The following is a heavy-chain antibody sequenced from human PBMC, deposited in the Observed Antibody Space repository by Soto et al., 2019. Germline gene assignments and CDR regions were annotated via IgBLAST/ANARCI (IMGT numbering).Heavy chain of an antibody. J-gene: IGHJ4*02. V-gene: IGHV3-66*01. Sequence: GGSLRLSCAASGFTVSSNYMSWVRQAPGKGLEWVSVIYSGGSTYYADSVKGRFTISRDNAKNSLYLQMNSLRAEDTAVYYCARDSHYYGTSAYYYYFEDWGQGALVTVSS. CDR2: IYSGGST. CDR3: ARDSHYYGTSAYYYYFED. CDR1: GFTVSSNY. D-gene: IGHD3-22*01.